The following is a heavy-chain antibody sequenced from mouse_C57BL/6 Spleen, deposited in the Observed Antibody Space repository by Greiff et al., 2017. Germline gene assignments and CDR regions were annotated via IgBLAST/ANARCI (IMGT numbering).Heavy chain of an antibody. Sequence: EVQGVESGGGLVQPGGSLKLSCAASGFTFSDYGMAWVRQAPRKGPEWVAFISNLAYSIYYADTVTGRFTISRENAKNTLYLEMSSLRSEDTAMYYCARRAGITTVVAHWYFDVWGTGTTVTVSS. V-gene: IGHV5-15*04. CDR3: ARRAGITTVVAHWYFDV. D-gene: IGHD1-1*01. CDR2: ISNLAYSI. J-gene: IGHJ1*03. CDR1: GFTFSDYG.